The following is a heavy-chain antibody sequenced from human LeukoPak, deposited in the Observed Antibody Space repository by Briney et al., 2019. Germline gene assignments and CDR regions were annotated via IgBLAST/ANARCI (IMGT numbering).Heavy chain of an antibody. CDR3: AKELANPRMTTVTPAGSDY. D-gene: IGHD4-17*01. CDR2: ISYDGSNK. V-gene: IGHV3-30*18. J-gene: IGHJ4*02. CDR1: GFTFSSYG. Sequence: GRSLRLSCAASGFTFSSYGMHWVRQAPAKGLEWVAVISYDGSNKYYADSVKGRFTISRDNSKNTLYLQMNSLRAEDTAVYYCAKELANPRMTTVTPAGSDYWGQGTLVTVSS.